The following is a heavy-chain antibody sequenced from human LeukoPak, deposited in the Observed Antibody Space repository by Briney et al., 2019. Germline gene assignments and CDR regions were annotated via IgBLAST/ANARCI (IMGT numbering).Heavy chain of an antibody. V-gene: IGHV4-34*01. CDR2: MNHSGST. CDR3: ARGGRNTIFGVVITIPGWFDP. Sequence: SETLSLTCAVDGGSFSGYYWSWIRQPPGEGLEWSGEMNHSGSTNYNPSLKSRVTISVDTSKNQFSLTLSSVTAADTAVYYCARGGRNTIFGVVITIPGWFDPWGQGTLVTVSS. D-gene: IGHD3-3*01. CDR1: GGSFSGYY. J-gene: IGHJ5*02.